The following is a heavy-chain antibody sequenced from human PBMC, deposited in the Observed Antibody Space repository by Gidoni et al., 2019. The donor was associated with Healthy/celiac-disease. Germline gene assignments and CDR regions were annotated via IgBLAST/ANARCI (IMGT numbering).Heavy chain of an antibody. D-gene: IGHD6-13*01. CDR1: GFTFSSYG. CDR2: IRYDGSNK. Sequence: QVQLVESGGGVVQPGGSLRLSCAASGFTFSSYGMHWVRQAPGKGLEWVAFIRYDGSNKYYADSVKGRFTISRDNSKNTLYLQMNSLRAEDTAVYYCAKDGGGQLVPPRYYFDYWGQGTLVTVSS. CDR3: AKDGGGQLVPPRYYFDY. J-gene: IGHJ4*02. V-gene: IGHV3-30*02.